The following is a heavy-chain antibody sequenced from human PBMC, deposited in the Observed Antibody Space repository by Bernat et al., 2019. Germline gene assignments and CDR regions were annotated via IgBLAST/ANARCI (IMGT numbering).Heavy chain of an antibody. CDR1: GFTFTSSA. V-gene: IGHV1-58*02. D-gene: IGHD3-10*01. CDR2: IVVGSGNT. Sequence: QMQLVQSGPEVKKPGTSVKVSCKASGFTFTSSAMQWVRQARGQRLEWIGWIVVGSGNTNYAQKFQEIVTITVDMSTSTAYMELRSLSSEDTAVYYCAAGKWFGELLDGDYWGQGTLVTVSS. J-gene: IGHJ4*02. CDR3: AAGKWFGELLDGDY.